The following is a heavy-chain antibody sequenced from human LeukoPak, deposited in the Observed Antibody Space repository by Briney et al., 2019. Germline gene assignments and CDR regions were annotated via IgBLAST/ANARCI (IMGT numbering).Heavy chain of an antibody. CDR3: ARDGGGYCGGDCYPYYFDY. CDR1: GFTFSSYE. V-gene: IGHV3-48*03. CDR2: ISSSGSII. Sequence: GGSLRLSCAASGFTFSSYEMNWVRQAPGKGLEWVSYISSSGSIIYYADSVKGRFTISRDNAKNSLYLQMNSLRAEDTAVYYCARDGGGYCGGDCYPYYFDYWGQGTLVTVSS. J-gene: IGHJ4*02. D-gene: IGHD2-21*02.